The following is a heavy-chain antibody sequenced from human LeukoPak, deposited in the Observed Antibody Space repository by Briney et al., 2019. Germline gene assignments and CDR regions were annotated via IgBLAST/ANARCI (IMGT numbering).Heavy chain of an antibody. D-gene: IGHD6-13*01. CDR2: IYYSGST. V-gene: IGHV4-59*01. CDR1: GGSISSYY. J-gene: IGHJ4*02. Sequence: PSETQSLTCTVSGGSISSYYWSWIRQPPGKGQEWIGYIYYSGSTNYNPALKSRVTISVDTSKNQFSLKLSSVTAADTAVYYCASQIMSSSRQAFDYWGQGTLVTVSS. CDR3: ASQIMSSSRQAFDY.